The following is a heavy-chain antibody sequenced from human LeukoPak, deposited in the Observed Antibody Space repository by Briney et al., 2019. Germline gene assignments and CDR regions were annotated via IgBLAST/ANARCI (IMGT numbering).Heavy chain of an antibody. D-gene: IGHD5-18*01. CDR3: ARDGEYSYGYGFDY. CDR2: IYSGDRT. V-gene: IGHV3-66*01. J-gene: IGHJ4*02. CDR1: GFSVNNLY. Sequence: GGSLRLSCAASGFSVNNLYMSWVRQAPGKGMEWVSVIYSGDRTYYADSVKGRFTISRDTSKNTVYLQMNSLRPEETAVYYCARDGEYSYGYGFDYWGQGTLVTVSS.